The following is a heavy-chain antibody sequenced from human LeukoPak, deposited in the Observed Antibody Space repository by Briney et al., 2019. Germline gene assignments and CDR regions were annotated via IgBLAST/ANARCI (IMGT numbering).Heavy chain of an antibody. Sequence: ASVKVSCKASGYSFTSYGISWVRQAPGQGPEWMGWISTHNGNTDTEYAQKFQGRVTMTTDTSTSIAYMELRSLRSDDTAVYYWARDRWIQLWLHRVFDIGGKGKMVTVSS. V-gene: IGHV1-18*01. D-gene: IGHD5-18*01. CDR2: ISTHNGNT. J-gene: IGHJ3*02. CDR1: GYSFTSYG. CDR3: ARDRWIQLWLHRVFDI.